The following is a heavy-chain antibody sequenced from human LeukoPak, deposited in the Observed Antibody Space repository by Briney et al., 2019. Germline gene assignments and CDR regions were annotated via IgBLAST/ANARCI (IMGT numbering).Heavy chain of an antibody. V-gene: IGHV1-69*04. CDR1: GGTFSTYA. D-gene: IGHD5-12*01. Sequence: ASVKVSCKASGGTFSTYAISWVRQAPGQGLEWMGRIIPILGIANYAQKFQGRVTITADKSTSTAYMELSSLRSEDTAVYYCARSNDYDYHFNYWGQGTLVTVSS. J-gene: IGHJ4*02. CDR3: ARSNDYDYHFNY. CDR2: IIPILGIA.